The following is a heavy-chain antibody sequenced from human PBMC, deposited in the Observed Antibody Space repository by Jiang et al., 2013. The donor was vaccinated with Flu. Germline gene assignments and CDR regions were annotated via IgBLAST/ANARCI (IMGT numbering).Heavy chain of an antibody. CDR1: GYSFTSYW. J-gene: IGHJ5*02. V-gene: IGHV5-51*01. D-gene: IGHD5-12*01. CDR3: ARARVIELVGTITPKWIDP. Sequence: QLVESGAEVKKPGESLKISCKGSGYSFTSYWIGWVRQMPGKGLEWMGIIYPGDSDTTYSPSFQGQVTISADKSISTAYLQWSSLKASDTAMYYCARARVIELVGTITPKWIDPWGQGTLVTVSS. CDR2: IYPGDSDT.